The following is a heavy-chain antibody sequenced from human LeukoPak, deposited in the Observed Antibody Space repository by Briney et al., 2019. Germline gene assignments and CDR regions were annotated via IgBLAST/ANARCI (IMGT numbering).Heavy chain of an antibody. CDR1: GGSISSSSYY. V-gene: IGHV4-39*07. D-gene: IGHD3-10*01. Sequence: SETLSLTCTVSGGSISSSSYYWGWIRQPPGKGLEWIGSIYYSGSTYYNASLKSRVTISVDTSKNQFSLKLSSVTAADTAVYYCARALSITMVRGPRFDPWGQGTLVTVSS. J-gene: IGHJ5*02. CDR2: IYYSGST. CDR3: ARALSITMVRGPRFDP.